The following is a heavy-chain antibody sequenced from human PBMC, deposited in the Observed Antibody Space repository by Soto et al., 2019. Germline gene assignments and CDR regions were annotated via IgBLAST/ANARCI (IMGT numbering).Heavy chain of an antibody. CDR3: ATVLRSSTSRGSDFEP. V-gene: IGHV1-2*02. CDR2: IDPNSGVT. J-gene: IGHJ5*02. D-gene: IGHD2-2*01. Sequence: QVQLVQSGAEVKKPGASIKVSCKAYDYYFPGYNIHWVRQAPGQGLECMGWIDPNSGVTNYAQKFQGRVTMTGDTSITTAYLEVKKLRSDDKAVYYCATVLRSSTSRGSDFEPWGQGTQVTVSS. CDR1: DYYFPGYN.